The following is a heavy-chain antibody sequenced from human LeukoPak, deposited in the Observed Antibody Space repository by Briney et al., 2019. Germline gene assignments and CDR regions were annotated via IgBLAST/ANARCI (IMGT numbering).Heavy chain of an antibody. D-gene: IGHD5-18*01. Sequence: ASVKVSCKASGYTFTSYDINWGRQPPGQGLGWRGWMNPNGGNTGYAQKFQGRVTMTRNTSISTAYMELSSLRSEDTAVYYCARGGSVDTAMVDNYWGQGTLVTVSS. CDR1: GYTFTSYD. CDR3: ARGGSVDTAMVDNY. CDR2: MNPNGGNT. J-gene: IGHJ4*02. V-gene: IGHV1-8*01.